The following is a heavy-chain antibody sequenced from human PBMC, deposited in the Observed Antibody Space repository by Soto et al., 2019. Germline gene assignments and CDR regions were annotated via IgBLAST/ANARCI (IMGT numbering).Heavy chain of an antibody. D-gene: IGHD5-18*01. CDR3: VRDASSGYRGWWDP. V-gene: IGHV1-18*01. CDR2: ISPYNGDT. Sequence: QVQLVQSGTEVKKPGASVMVSCKTSGYTFTSYGISWVRQAPGQGLELMGLISPYNGDTIYARKFQGRVIVTADTATSTVYMELRSLSSDDTAVYYCVRDASSGYRGWWDPWGQGTLVTVSS. J-gene: IGHJ5*02. CDR1: GYTFTSYG.